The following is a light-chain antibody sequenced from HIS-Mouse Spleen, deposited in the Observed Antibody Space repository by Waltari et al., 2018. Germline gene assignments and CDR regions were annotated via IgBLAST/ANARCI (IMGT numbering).Light chain of an antibody. V-gene: IGLV7-46*01. CDR2: DTS. CDR3: LLSYSGARV. CDR1: PGAVTSGHY. J-gene: IGLJ3*02. Sequence: QAVVTQEPSLTVSPGGTVTPPCGSSPGAVTSGHYPYWFQQKPGQAPRTLIYDTSTKHAWTPARFSGSLLGGKAALTLSGAQPEDEAEYYCLLSYSGARVFGGGTKLTVL.